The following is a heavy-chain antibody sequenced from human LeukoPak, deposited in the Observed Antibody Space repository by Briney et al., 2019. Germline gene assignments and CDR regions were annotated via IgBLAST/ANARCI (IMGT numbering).Heavy chain of an antibody. CDR3: ARDHGQWPHSDYYYYGMDV. V-gene: IGHV3-30-3*01. Sequence: GGSLRLSCAASGFTFSSYAMHWVRQAPGKGLEWVAVISYDGSNKYYADSVKGRFTTSRGNSKNTLYLQMNSLRAEDTAVYYCARDHGQWPHSDYYYYGMDVWGQGTTVTVSS. CDR1: GFTFSSYA. CDR2: ISYDGSNK. D-gene: IGHD6-19*01. J-gene: IGHJ6*02.